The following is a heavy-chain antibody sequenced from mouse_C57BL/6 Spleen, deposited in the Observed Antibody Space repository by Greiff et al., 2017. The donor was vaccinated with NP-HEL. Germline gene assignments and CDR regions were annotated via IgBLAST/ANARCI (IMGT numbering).Heavy chain of an antibody. V-gene: IGHV5-6*01. D-gene: IGHD1-1*01. CDR1: GFTFSSYG. Sequence: EVQLVESGGDLVKPGGSLKLSCAASGFTFSSYGMSWVRQTPDKRLEWVATISSGGSYTYYPDRVKGRFTISRDNAKNTLYLQMSSLKSEDTAMYYCARPIYYYGMGAMDYWGQGTSVTVSS. CDR2: ISSGGSYT. CDR3: ARPIYYYGMGAMDY. J-gene: IGHJ4*01.